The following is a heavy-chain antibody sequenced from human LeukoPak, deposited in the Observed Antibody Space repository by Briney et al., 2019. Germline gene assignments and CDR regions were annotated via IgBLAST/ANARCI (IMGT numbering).Heavy chain of an antibody. J-gene: IGHJ4*02. CDR2: ISFDGTNK. V-gene: IGHV3-30-3*01. CDR3: ASSMNTGGSPSPFDY. D-gene: IGHD2-15*01. CDR1: GFSFSNYA. Sequence: GRSLRLSCAASGFSFSNYAMHWVRQAPGKGLEWVAVISFDGTNKYYADSVKGRLTISRDNSENTLHLQMNSLRAEDTAVYYCASSMNTGGSPSPFDYWGQGTLVTVSS.